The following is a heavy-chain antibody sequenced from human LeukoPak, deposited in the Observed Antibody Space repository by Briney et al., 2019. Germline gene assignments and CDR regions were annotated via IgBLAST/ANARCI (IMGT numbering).Heavy chain of an antibody. D-gene: IGHD6-19*01. CDR2: IYYSGST. CDR1: GGSISSSNYY. J-gene: IGHJ4*02. CDR3: AREAAVAGPPYFDY. Sequence: SETLSLTCTVSGGSISSSNYYWGWIRQPPGTGLEWIGSIYYSGSTYYNPSLKSRVTISVDTSKNQFSLKLSSVTAADTAVYYCAREAAVAGPPYFDYWGQGTLVTVSS. V-gene: IGHV4-39*07.